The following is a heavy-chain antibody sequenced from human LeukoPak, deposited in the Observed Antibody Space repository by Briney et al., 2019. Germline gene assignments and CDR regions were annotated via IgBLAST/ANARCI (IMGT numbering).Heavy chain of an antibody. CDR2: ISTTGSTI. J-gene: IGHJ6*03. CDR1: GFTFSDYR. D-gene: IGHD4-17*01. CDR3: ARAGGGTDYGPNYYFFYMDV. Sequence: PGGSLRLSCAASGFTFSDYRMNWVRQAPGSGLEWLSYISTTGSTIYYTDSLKGRFTISRDNAENSLYLQMNSLRDEDTAVYYCARAGGGTDYGPNYYFFYMDVWGKGTTVTVSS. V-gene: IGHV3-48*02.